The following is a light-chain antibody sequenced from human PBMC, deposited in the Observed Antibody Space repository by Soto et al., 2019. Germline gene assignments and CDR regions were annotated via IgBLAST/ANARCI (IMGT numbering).Light chain of an antibody. CDR1: SSDIGAYNF. CDR2: DVN. CDR3: TSWTTSTTMI. J-gene: IGLJ2*01. Sequence: SALTQPASVYGSPGQSITISCTGTSSDIGAYNFVSWYQQHPGKAPKLMLYDVNIRPSGVSNRFSGSKSGNTASLTISGLQAEDEADYYCTSWTTSTTMIFGGGTKLTVL. V-gene: IGLV2-14*03.